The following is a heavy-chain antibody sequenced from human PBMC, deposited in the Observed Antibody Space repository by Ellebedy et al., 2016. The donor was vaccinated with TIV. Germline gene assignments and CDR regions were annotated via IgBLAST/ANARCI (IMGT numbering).Heavy chain of an antibody. D-gene: IGHD5-18*01. CDR1: GYTFSSYT. CDR2: INAGNGNT. V-gene: IGHV1-3*01. CDR3: ARDNGIQLWLGWFDP. J-gene: IGHJ5*02. Sequence: ASVKVSCKASGYTFSSYTVHWVRQAPGQRLEWMGWINAGNGNTKYSQKFQGRVTITRDTSASTAYMELSSLRSEDTAVYYCARDNGIQLWLGWFDPWGQGTLVTVSS.